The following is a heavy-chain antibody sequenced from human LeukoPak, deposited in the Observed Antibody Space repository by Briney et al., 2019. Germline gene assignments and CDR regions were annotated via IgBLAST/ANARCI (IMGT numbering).Heavy chain of an antibody. CDR2: ISSSSSYI. CDR3: ARDMGFLEWLLCFDY. CDR1: GFTFSSYS. J-gene: IGHJ4*02. Sequence: PGGSLRLSCAASGFTFSSYSMNWVRQAPGKGLEWVSSISSSSSYIYYADSVKGRFTISRDNAKNSLYLQMNSLRAEDTAVYYCARDMGFLEWLLCFDYWGQGTLVTVSS. D-gene: IGHD3-3*01. V-gene: IGHV3-21*01.